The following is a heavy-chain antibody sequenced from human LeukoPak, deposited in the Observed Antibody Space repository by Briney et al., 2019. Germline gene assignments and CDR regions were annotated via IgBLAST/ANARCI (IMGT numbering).Heavy chain of an antibody. D-gene: IGHD2-21*01. CDR2: IRPDGSEG. Sequence: GESLKISCKGSGYSFTSYWNGWVRQMPGKGLEWVATIRPDGSEGYYADSVRGRSTISRDNSKNSFYLQMSSLRAEDTGVFYCARDVAYSAFDYWGQGTLVTVSS. CDR1: GYSFTSYW. J-gene: IGHJ4*02. CDR3: ARDVAYSAFDY. V-gene: IGHV3-7*01.